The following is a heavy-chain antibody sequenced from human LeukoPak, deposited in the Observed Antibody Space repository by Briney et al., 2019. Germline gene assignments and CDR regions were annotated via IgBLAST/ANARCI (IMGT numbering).Heavy chain of an antibody. V-gene: IGHV3-74*01. CDR1: GFTFSSYW. D-gene: IGHD3-16*01. CDR3: ARLGEKADFDY. CDR2: INTDGSST. Sequence: PGGSLRLSCAAPGFTFSSYWMHWVRQAPGKGLVWVSRINTDGSSTSYADSVKGRFTISRDNAKNTLYLQMNSLRAEDTAVYYCARLGEKADFDYWGQGTLVTVSS. J-gene: IGHJ4*02.